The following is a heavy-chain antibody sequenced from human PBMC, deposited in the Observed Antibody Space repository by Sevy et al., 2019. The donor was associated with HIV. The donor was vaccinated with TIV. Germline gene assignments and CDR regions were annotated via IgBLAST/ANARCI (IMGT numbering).Heavy chain of an antibody. Sequence: TLSLTCTVSGGSISSGDYYWSWIRQPPGKGLEWIGYIYYSGSTYYNPSLKSRVTISVDTSKNQFSLKLGSVTAADTAVYYCARGAGSGCPGYWGQGTLVTVSS. CDR3: ARGAGSGCPGY. CDR1: GGSISSGDYY. V-gene: IGHV4-30-4*01. D-gene: IGHD6-19*01. J-gene: IGHJ4*02. CDR2: IYYSGST.